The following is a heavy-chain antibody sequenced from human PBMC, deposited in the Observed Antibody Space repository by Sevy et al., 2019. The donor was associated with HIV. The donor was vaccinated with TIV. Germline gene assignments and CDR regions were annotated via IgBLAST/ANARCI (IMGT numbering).Heavy chain of an antibody. Sequence: SENLSLTCTVSGGSISSGGYYWSWIRQHPGKGLEWIGYIYYSGSTYYNPSLKSRVTISVDTSKNQFSLKLSSVTAADTAVYYCARDGGTTVMDAFDIWGQGTMVTVSS. D-gene: IGHD4-17*01. CDR3: ARDGGTTVMDAFDI. CDR1: GGSISSGGYY. CDR2: IYYSGST. J-gene: IGHJ3*02. V-gene: IGHV4-31*03.